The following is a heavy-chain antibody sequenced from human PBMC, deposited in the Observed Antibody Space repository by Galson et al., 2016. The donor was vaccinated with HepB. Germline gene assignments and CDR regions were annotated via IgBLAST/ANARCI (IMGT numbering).Heavy chain of an antibody. D-gene: IGHD2-21*02. CDR2: ITGSGTST. CDR1: GFTFSSYA. CDR3: AKDPIQCGGDCTRASYYFDY. V-gene: IGHV3-23*01. Sequence: SLRLSCAASGFTFSSYAMSFVRQAPGKGLEWVSAITGSGTSTYYADSVKGRLTISRDNSKNTLYLQMNSLRAEDTAVYYCAKDPIQCGGDCTRASYYFDYWGQGLLVTVSS. J-gene: IGHJ4*02.